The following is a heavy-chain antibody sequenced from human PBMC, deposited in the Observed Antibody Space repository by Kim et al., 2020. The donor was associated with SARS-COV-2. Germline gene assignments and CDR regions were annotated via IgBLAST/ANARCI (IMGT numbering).Heavy chain of an antibody. CDR2: IYYSGST. CDR1: GDSISSGGYY. D-gene: IGHD2-2*01. Sequence: SETLSLTCTVSGDSISSGGYYWSWIRQHPGKGLEWIGYIYYSGSTYYNPSLKSRVTISVDTSKNQFSLKLSSVTAADTAVYYCARDGRVVPAAPLSGMDVWGQRTTVTVSS. J-gene: IGHJ6*02. CDR3: ARDGRVVPAAPLSGMDV. V-gene: IGHV4-31*03.